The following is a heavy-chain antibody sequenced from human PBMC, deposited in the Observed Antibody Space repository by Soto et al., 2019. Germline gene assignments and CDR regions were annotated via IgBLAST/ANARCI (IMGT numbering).Heavy chain of an antibody. J-gene: IGHJ4*02. D-gene: IGHD3-16*01. CDR3: ARMGESGLRLGGDLDY. CDR1: GASISSGGYY. Sequence: QVQLQESGPGLVKPSQTLSLTCTVSGASISSGGYYWSWIRQLPGKGLEWIGYIYYSGSTYYNPSLRSRITMSVDTSKNQFSLRLRSVTAADTAVYFCARMGESGLRLGGDLDYWGQGTLVTVSS. CDR2: IYYSGST. V-gene: IGHV4-31*03.